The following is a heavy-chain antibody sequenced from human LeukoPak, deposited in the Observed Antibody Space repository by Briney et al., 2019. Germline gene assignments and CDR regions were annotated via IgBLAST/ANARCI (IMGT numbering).Heavy chain of an antibody. J-gene: IGHJ4*02. CDR3: ANGDPYDSSGYVFDY. Sequence: QPGGSLRLSCVASGFPFSSYWMHWVRQAPGKGLVWVSRINSDGSSTSYADSVKGRFTISRDNAKNTLYLQMNSLRAEDTAVYYCANGDPYDSSGYVFDYWGQGTLVTVSS. D-gene: IGHD3-22*01. V-gene: IGHV3-74*01. CDR2: INSDGSST. CDR1: GFPFSSYW.